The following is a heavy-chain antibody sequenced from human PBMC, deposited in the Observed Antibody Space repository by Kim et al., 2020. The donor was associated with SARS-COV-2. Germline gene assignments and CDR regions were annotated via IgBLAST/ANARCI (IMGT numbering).Heavy chain of an antibody. V-gene: IGHV1-18*04. CDR2: INTLSLHT. Sequence: ASVKVSCKVSGYTSSNYGISWVRQAPGQGLEWMGWINTLSLHTNSVDKFQDRVTMTTVPSTNTVSMELRSLTSDDTAVYYCATTFSFSNSWYSFDYWGQG. CDR1: GYTSSNYG. CDR3: ATTFSFSNSWYSFDY. J-gene: IGHJ4*02. D-gene: IGHD3-16*02.